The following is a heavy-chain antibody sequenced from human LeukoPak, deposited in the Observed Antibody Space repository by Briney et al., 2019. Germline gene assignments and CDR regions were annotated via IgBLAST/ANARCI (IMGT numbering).Heavy chain of an antibody. D-gene: IGHD5-24*01. V-gene: IGHV3-74*01. CDR3: ARANYHDY. J-gene: IGHJ4*02. CDR2: INSDGSIT. CDR1: GFTFSSYW. Sequence: GGSLRFSCAASGFTFSSYWMHWVRHAPGKGLVWVSRINSDGSITIYADSVKGRFTISRDNAKNTLYLQMNSLRAGDTAVYYCARANYHDYWGQGTLVTVSS.